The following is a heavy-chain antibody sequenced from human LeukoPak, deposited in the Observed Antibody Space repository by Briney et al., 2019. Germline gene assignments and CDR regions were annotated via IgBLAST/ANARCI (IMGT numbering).Heavy chain of an antibody. CDR1: GFTFSNAW. D-gene: IGHD6-6*01. CDR2: IKSKTDGGTI. Sequence: GGSLRLSCAASGFTFSNAWMSWVRQAPGNGLEWIGRIKSKTDGGTIDYAAPVKGRFTISRDDSKNTIYLQMSSLRTEDTALYYCATVDHSSSLDYWGQGTLVTVSS. J-gene: IGHJ4*02. V-gene: IGHV3-15*01. CDR3: ATVDHSSSLDY.